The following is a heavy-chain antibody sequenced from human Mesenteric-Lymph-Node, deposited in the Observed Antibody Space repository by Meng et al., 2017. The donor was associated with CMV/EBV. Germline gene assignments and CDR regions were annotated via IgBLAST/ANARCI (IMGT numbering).Heavy chain of an antibody. D-gene: IGHD3-22*01. Sequence: GGSLRLSCAASGFAFSSYWMAWVRQAPGKGLEWVANINQDGGEKYYVDSVKGRFTISRDNAKNSLFLQMSSLRVEDTAVYYCAKEQIYDSSGYSDAFDIWGQGTMVTVSS. CDR1: GFAFSSYW. CDR2: INQDGGEK. J-gene: IGHJ3*02. V-gene: IGHV3-7*01. CDR3: AKEQIYDSSGYSDAFDI.